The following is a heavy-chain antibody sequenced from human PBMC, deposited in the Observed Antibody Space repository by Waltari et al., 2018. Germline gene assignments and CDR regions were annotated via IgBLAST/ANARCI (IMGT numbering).Heavy chain of an antibody. Sequence: TFKISCKVSGYTFTNYYMHWVQQAPGKGLEWMGLVDPEDGETIYAEKFQGRVTITADTSTDTAYMELSSLRSEDTAVYYCATGMVRGGDYWGQGTLVTVSS. CDR2: VDPEDGET. CDR3: ATGMVRGGDY. CDR1: GYTFTNYY. J-gene: IGHJ4*02. V-gene: IGHV1-69-2*01. D-gene: IGHD3-10*01.